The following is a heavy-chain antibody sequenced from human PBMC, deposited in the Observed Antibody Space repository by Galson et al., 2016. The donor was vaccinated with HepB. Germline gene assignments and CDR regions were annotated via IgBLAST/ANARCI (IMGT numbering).Heavy chain of an antibody. V-gene: IGHV3-66*01. D-gene: IGHD3-9*01. Sequence: SLRLSCAASGFTVSSNYMSWVRQAPGKGLEWVSVIYSGGSTHYADSVKGRFTISRDNSKNTLYLQMNSLRADDTAAYYCARTRSDWYYFDYWGQGTLVTVPS. CDR1: GFTVSSNY. CDR3: ARTRSDWYYFDY. CDR2: IYSGGST. J-gene: IGHJ4*02.